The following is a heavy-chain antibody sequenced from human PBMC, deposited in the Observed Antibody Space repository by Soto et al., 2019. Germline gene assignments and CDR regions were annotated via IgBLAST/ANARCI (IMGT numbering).Heavy chain of an antibody. Sequence: SETVSLTCTVSGGSISSSSYYWGWIRLPPGKGLEWIGSMYYSGSTYYNPSLKSRVTISVDTSKNQFSLKLSSVTAADTAVYYCARDILEWPDEMYAFDIWGQGTMVTVSS. D-gene: IGHD3-3*01. V-gene: IGHV4-39*02. CDR2: MYYSGST. J-gene: IGHJ3*02. CDR3: ARDILEWPDEMYAFDI. CDR1: GGSISSSSYY.